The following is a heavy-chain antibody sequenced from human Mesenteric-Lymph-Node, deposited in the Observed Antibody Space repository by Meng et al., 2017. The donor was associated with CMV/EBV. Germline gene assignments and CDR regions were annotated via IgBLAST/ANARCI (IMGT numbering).Heavy chain of an antibody. CDR3: ARRYDILTGEDY. J-gene: IGHJ4*02. D-gene: IGHD3-9*01. CDR1: GGSISSGGYY. Sequence: TVSGGSISSGGYYWSWLRQHPGKGLEWIGYIYYSGSTYYNPSLKSRVTISVDTSKNQFSLKLSSVTAADTAVYYCARRYDILTGEDYWGQGTLVTVSS. CDR2: IYYSGST. V-gene: IGHV4-31*03.